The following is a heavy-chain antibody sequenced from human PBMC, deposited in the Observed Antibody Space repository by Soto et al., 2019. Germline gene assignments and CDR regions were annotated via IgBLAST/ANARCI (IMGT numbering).Heavy chain of an antibody. J-gene: IGHJ4*02. Sequence: QERLVQSGAEVRKPGSSVKVSCKVTGGTSTRYAINWVRQAPGQGLEWMGGIVPMFGTSKYAQKFQGRVIITADTSTTIAYMELISLRSEDTAVYYCNRGSEYDFWSGYLWGQGTLVSVSS. CDR2: IVPMFGTS. D-gene: IGHD3-3*01. CDR1: GGTSTRYA. V-gene: IGHV1-69*06. CDR3: NRGSEYDFWSGYL.